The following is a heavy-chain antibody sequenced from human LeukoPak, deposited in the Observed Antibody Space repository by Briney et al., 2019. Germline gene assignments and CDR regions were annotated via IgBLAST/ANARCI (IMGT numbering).Heavy chain of an antibody. Sequence: SGPTLVNLPQTLRLPRSFLGFPLSTRGVGVGWVRQPPRKAREWLALLYSDDDKRYSPSLKSRLTITKDSSDNQVVLTMTNMDPVDTATYYCAHRRVYVKDYDSSGYDAFDIWGQGTMVTVSS. V-gene: IGHV2-5*02. J-gene: IGHJ3*02. CDR2: LYSDDDK. CDR1: GFPLSTRGVG. D-gene: IGHD3-22*01. CDR3: AHRRVYVKDYDSSGYDAFDI.